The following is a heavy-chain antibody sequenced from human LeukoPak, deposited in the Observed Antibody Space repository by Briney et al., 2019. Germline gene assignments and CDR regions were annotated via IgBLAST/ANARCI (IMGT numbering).Heavy chain of an antibody. CDR1: GGSISSYY. D-gene: IGHD3-22*01. CDR3: ASHYYDSSGYYRHKLYNWFDP. J-gene: IGHJ5*02. Sequence: SETVSLTCTVSGGSISSYYWSWIRQPPGKGLEWIGEINHSGSTNYNPSLKSRVTISVDTSKNQFSLKLSSVTAADTAVYYCASHYYDSSGYYRHKLYNWFDPWGQGTLVTVSS. CDR2: INHSGST. V-gene: IGHV4-34*01.